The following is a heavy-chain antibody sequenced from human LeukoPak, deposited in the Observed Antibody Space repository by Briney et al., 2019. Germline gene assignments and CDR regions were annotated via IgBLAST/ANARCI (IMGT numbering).Heavy chain of an antibody. D-gene: IGHD3-10*01. V-gene: IGHV3-7*01. CDR1: GFTFSSYW. CDR2: IKQDGSEK. J-gene: IGHJ4*02. CDR3: ARGGYYYGSGSYYT. Sequence: GGSLRLSCAASGFTFSSYWMSWVRQAPGKGLEWVANIKQDGSEKYYVDSVRGRFTISRDNAKNSLYLQMNSLRAEDTAVYYCARGGYYYGSGSYYTWGQGTLVTVSS.